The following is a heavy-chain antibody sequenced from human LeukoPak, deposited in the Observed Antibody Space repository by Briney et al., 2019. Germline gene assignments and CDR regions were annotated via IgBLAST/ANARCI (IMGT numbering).Heavy chain of an antibody. J-gene: IGHJ6*02. V-gene: IGHV3-23*01. CDR3: ASPTTVRDYYYYAMDV. CDR1: GFTFSSYA. CDR2: IGYTGDST. Sequence: PGGSLRLSCAASGFTFSSYAMNWVRQAPGKGLEWVSGIGYTGDSTFYADSVKGRFTVSRDNAKSSLYLQMNSLRAEDTAVYYCASPTTVRDYYYYAMDVWGQGTTVTVSS. D-gene: IGHD4-17*01.